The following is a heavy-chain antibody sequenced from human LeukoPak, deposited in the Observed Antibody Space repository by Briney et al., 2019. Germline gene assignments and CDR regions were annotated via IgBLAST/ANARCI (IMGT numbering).Heavy chain of an antibody. CDR1: GFTFSSYG. J-gene: IGHJ4*02. CDR3: AKDGYSGYPFWAEFDY. CDR2: ISYDGSNK. V-gene: IGHV3-30*18. D-gene: IGHD5-12*01. Sequence: GGSLRLSCAASGFTFSSYGMHWVRQAPGKGLEWVAVISYDGSNKYYADSVKGRFTISRDNSKNTLYLQMNSLRAEDTAVYYCAKDGYSGYPFWAEFDYWGQGTLVTVSS.